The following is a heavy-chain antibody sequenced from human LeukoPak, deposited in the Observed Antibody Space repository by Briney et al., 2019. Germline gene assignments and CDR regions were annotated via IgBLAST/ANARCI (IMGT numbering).Heavy chain of an antibody. V-gene: IGHV4-39*01. D-gene: IGHD6-6*01. CDR1: GGSISSSSYY. J-gene: IGHJ6*03. CDR3: ARRLYSSSPYYYYYYYMDV. CDR2: IYYSGST. Sequence: SETLSLTCTVSGGSISSSSYYWGWIRQPPGKGLEWIGSIYYSGSTYYNPSLKSRVTISVDTSKNQFSLKLSSVTAADTAVYYCARRLYSSSPYYYYYYYMDVWGKGTTVTVSS.